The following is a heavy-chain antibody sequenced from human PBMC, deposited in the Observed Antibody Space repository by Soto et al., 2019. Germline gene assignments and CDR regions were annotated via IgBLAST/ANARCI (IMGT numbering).Heavy chain of an antibody. CDR2: ISSNGGST. Sequence: GGSLRLSCSASGFTFSSYAMHWVRQAPGKGLEYVSAISSNGGSTYYADSVKGRFTISRDNSKNTLYLQMSSLRAEDTAVYYCVKARGSGISAFDIWGQGTMVTVSS. CDR1: GFTFSSYA. D-gene: IGHD3-10*01. CDR3: VKARGSGISAFDI. V-gene: IGHV3-64D*09. J-gene: IGHJ3*02.